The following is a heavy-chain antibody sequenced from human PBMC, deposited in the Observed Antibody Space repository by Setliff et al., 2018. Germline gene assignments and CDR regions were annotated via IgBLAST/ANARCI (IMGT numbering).Heavy chain of an antibody. Sequence: PSETLSLTCNVSGGSISSYYWSWIRQPPGKGLEWIAYIHNNGRIKYNPALKSRVTISLDTSKNQFSLNLNSATAADTAVYYCARHALSFDSAWDVWGKGTTVTVSS. CDR2: IHNNGRI. V-gene: IGHV4-59*08. CDR3: ARHALSFDSAWDV. CDR1: GGSISSYY. J-gene: IGHJ6*04. D-gene: IGHD3-9*01.